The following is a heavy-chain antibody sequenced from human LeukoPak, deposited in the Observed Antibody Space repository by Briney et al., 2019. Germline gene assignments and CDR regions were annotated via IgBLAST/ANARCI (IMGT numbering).Heavy chain of an antibody. D-gene: IGHD1-26*01. J-gene: IGHJ3*02. Sequence: PGGSLRLSCAASGFTFSSYEMNWVRQAPGKGLEWVSYISSSGSTIYYADSVKGRFTISRDNSKNTLYLQMNSLRAEGTAVYYCANIARELSAFDIWGQGTMVTVSS. CDR3: ANIARELSAFDI. CDR1: GFTFSSYE. CDR2: ISSSGSTI. V-gene: IGHV3-48*03.